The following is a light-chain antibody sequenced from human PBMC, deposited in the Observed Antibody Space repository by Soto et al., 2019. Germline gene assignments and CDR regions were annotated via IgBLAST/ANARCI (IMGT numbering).Light chain of an antibody. CDR1: QSVSSN. J-gene: IGKJ4*01. V-gene: IGKV3-15*01. CDR3: QKYNSAPLT. Sequence: DIVLTQSPGTLSLSPGESATLSCRASQSVSSNLAWHQQKPGQAPRILMYDASTRATGISARFSGSGSGTDFTLTISSLQPEDVAAYYCQKYNSAPLTFGGGTKVDIK. CDR2: DAS.